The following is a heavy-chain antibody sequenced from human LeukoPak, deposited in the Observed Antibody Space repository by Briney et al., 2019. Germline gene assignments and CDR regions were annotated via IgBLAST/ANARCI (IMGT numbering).Heavy chain of an antibody. CDR2: LHHSGST. V-gene: IGHV4-38-2*01. D-gene: IGHD3-22*01. CDR1: GYSVTSTYW. CDR3: ARVGGDDSTGHYSVDY. Sequence: SETLSLTCAVSGYSVTSTYWWGWIRQTPGRGLEWIGSLHHSGSTSYSPSLKSRVTISVDTSKNQFSLRLSSVTAADTAVYYCARVGGDDSTGHYSVDYWGQGTLVTVSS. J-gene: IGHJ4*02.